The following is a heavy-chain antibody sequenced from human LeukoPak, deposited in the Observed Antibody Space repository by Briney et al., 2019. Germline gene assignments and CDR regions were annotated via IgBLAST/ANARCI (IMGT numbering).Heavy chain of an antibody. V-gene: IGHV3-49*04. CDR3: TRGDYYDSSGYFLLFDD. J-gene: IGHJ4*02. CDR2: IRSKGYGGTT. CDR1: GFTFGDYA. D-gene: IGHD3-22*01. Sequence: GGSLRLSCTASGFTFGDYAMSWVRQAPGKGLEWVGFIRSKGYGGTTEYAASVKGRFTMSRDDSKSIAYLQMNSLKTEDTAVYYCTRGDYYDSSGYFLLFDDWGQGTLVTVSS.